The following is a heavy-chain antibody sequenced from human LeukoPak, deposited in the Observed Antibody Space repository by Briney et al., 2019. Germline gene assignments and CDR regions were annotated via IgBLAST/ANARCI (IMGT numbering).Heavy chain of an antibody. D-gene: IGHD5-18*01. CDR1: GGSISSGDYY. V-gene: IGHV4-30-4*01. Sequence: SETLSLTCTVSGGSISSGDYYWSWIRQPPGKGLEWIGYIYYSGSTYYNPSLKSRVTISVDTSKNQFSLKLSSVTAADTAVYYCASRLGYSYGYPSFGYWGQGTLVTVSS. J-gene: IGHJ4*02. CDR2: IYYSGST. CDR3: ASRLGYSYGYPSFGY.